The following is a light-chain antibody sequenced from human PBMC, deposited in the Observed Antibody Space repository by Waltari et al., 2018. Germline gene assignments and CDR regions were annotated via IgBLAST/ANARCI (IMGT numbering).Light chain of an antibody. J-gene: IGLJ2*01. V-gene: IGLV3-25*03. CDR2: KAT. CDR3: QSGDSRGTSV. CDR1: ALRHQS. Sequence: SFDLTQPPSVSVSPGPTARIPCSGPALRHQSTFWYQQTPGQAPVLLMNKATERPSGIPERFSGSNSGTTVTLSIAGVQAEDEADYYCQSGDSRGTSVFGGGTKLTVL.